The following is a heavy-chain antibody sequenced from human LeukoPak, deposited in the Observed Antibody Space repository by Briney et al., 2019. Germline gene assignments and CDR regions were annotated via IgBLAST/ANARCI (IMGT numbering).Heavy chain of an antibody. Sequence: XXXASGXTFSSYEMNWVRQAPGKGLEWVSYISSSGSTIYYADSVKGRFTISRDNAKNSLYLQMNSLRAEDTAVYYCARDYNLDYWGQGTLVTVSS. D-gene: IGHD1-1*01. CDR2: ISSSGSTI. CDR3: ARDYNLDY. CDR1: GXTFSSYE. V-gene: IGHV3-48*03. J-gene: IGHJ4*02.